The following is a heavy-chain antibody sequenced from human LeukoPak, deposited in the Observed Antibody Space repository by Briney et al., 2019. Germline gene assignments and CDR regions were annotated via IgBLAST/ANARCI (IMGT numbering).Heavy chain of an antibody. CDR3: ARGEWLLKPNWFDP. V-gene: IGHV3-21*01. CDR1: GFTFSSYS. Sequence: GGSLRLSCAASGFTFSSYSMNWVRQAPGKGLEWVSSISSSSSYIYYADSVKGRFTISRDNAKNSLYLQMNSLRAEDTAVYYCARGEWLLKPNWFDPWGQGTLVTVSS. J-gene: IGHJ5*02. D-gene: IGHD3-3*01. CDR2: ISSSSSYI.